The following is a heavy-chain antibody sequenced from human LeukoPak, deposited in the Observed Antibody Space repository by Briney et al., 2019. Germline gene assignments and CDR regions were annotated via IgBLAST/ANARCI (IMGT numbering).Heavy chain of an antibody. D-gene: IGHD4-23*01. CDR1: GGSFSGYY. CDR3: AREGYGGNSGVRY. J-gene: IGHJ4*02. V-gene: IGHV4-34*01. Sequence: SETLSLTCAVYGGSFSGYYWSWIRQPPGKGLEWIGEINHSGSTNYNPSLKSRVTISVDTSKNQFSLKLSSVTAADTAVYYCAREGYGGNSGVRYWGREPWSPSPQ. CDR2: INHSGST.